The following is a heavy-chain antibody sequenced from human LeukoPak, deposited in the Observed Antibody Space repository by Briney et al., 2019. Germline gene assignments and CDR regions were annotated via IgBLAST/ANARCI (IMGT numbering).Heavy chain of an antibody. CDR1: GGTFSSYA. V-gene: IGHV1-69*05. D-gene: IGHD3-10*01. CDR3: ARGDRGEAYYYYMDV. CDR2: IIPIFGTA. Sequence: SVKVSCKASGGTFSSYAISWVRQAPGQGLEWMGGIIPIFGTANYAQKFQGRVTITTDESTSTAYMELSSLRSEDTAAYYCARGDRGEAYYYYMDVWGKGTTVTVSS. J-gene: IGHJ6*03.